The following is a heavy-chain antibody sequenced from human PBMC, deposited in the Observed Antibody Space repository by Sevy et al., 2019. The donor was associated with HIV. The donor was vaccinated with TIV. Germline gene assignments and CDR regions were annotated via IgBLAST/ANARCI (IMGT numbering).Heavy chain of an antibody. Sequence: GGSLRLSCAASGFTFSSHWMHWVRQAPGKGLVWVSRLNGDGSSASYADFVKRRFTISRDNGKNTVYLQISSLTADDTAVYYCTRGRSGTYGWFDPWGQGTLVTVSS. CDR2: LNGDGSSA. D-gene: IGHD6-19*01. CDR3: TRGRSGTYGWFDP. V-gene: IGHV3-74*01. CDR1: GFTFSSHW. J-gene: IGHJ5*02.